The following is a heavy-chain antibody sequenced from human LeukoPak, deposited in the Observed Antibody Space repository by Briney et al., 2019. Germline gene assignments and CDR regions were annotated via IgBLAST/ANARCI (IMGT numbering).Heavy chain of an antibody. CDR2: IYYSGST. CDR3: ASVGKLGYYFDF. V-gene: IGHV4-39*01. D-gene: IGHD7-27*01. Sequence: SETLSLTCNVSGGSISSSSYYWGWIRQSPGKGLEWIGDIYYSGSTYNKNPSLESRVTISIDTSKSQFSLKLSSVSAADTAIYYCASVGKLGYYFDFWGQGTLVTVSS. J-gene: IGHJ4*02. CDR1: GGSISSSSYY.